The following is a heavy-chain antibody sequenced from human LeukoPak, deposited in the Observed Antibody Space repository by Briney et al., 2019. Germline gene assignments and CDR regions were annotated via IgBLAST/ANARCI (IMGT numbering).Heavy chain of an antibody. CDR1: GGTFSSYA. CDR2: IIPIFGTA. Sequence: GASVKVSCKASGGTFSSYAISWVRQAPGQGLEWMGGIIPIFGTANYAQKFQGRVTITTDESTSTAYMELSSLRSEDTAVYYCARSPYVILTGYYNRYFDYWGQGTLVTVSS. CDR3: ARSPYVILTGYYNRYFDY. V-gene: IGHV1-69*05. D-gene: IGHD3-9*01. J-gene: IGHJ4*02.